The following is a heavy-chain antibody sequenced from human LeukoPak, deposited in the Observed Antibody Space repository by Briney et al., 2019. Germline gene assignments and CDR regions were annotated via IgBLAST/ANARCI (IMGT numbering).Heavy chain of an antibody. Sequence: SPSETLSLTCTVPGASIYSYYWSWIRQPPGKGLEWIGYTFYNGGAHYNPSLKSRVTISLDTSKNQLSLKLRSVTAADTAVYYCARHIYRTFYFDYWGQGTLVTVSS. CDR3: ARHIYRTFYFDY. CDR2: TFYNGGA. J-gene: IGHJ4*02. D-gene: IGHD1-14*01. CDR1: GASIYSYY. V-gene: IGHV4-59*08.